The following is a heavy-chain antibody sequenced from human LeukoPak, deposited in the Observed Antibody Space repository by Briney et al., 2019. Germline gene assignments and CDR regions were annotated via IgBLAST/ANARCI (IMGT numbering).Heavy chain of an antibody. D-gene: IGHD5-24*01. J-gene: IGHJ5*02. Sequence: SVKVSCKASGGTFSSYAISWVRQAPGQGLEWMGRIIPILGIANYAQKFQGRVTITADKSTSTAYMELSSLRSEDTAVYYCASLTDGYGWFDPWGQGTLVTVSS. CDR3: ASLTDGYGWFDP. CDR2: IIPILGIA. CDR1: GGTFSSYA. V-gene: IGHV1-69*04.